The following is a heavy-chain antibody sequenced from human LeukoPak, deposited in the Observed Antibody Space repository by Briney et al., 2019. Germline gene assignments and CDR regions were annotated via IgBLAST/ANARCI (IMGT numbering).Heavy chain of an antibody. J-gene: IGHJ4*02. CDR2: IYTSGST. V-gene: IGHV4-4*09. D-gene: IGHD3-10*01. CDR3: ASNQLSLGYYYGSGFAY. CDR1: GGSISSYY. Sequence: SGTLSLTCTVSGGSISSYYWSWIRQPPGKGLEWIGYIYTSGSTNYNPSLKSRVTISVDTSKNQFSLKLSSVTAADTAVYYCASNQLSLGYYYGSGFAYGGQEPLVTVPS.